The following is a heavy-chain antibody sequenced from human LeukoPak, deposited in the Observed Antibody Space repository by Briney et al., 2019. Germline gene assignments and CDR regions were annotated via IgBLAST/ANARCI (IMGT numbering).Heavy chain of an antibody. CDR3: ARDVWTSGWYKFDY. D-gene: IGHD6-19*01. J-gene: IGHJ4*02. CDR2: TYYGCRWYY. Sequence: SQTLSLTCAISGDSVSSINGAWNWIRQSPSRGLEWLGRTYYGCRWYYDYAGSMKGPITRSPNTAKNQFSLHLKSVNAEETALYYCARDVWTSGWYKFDYWGQGTLVTVSS. CDR1: GDSVSSINGA. V-gene: IGHV6-1*01.